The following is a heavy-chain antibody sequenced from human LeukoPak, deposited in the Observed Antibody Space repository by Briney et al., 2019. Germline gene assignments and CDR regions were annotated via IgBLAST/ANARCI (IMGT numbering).Heavy chain of an antibody. CDR2: VSGGGGGT. D-gene: IGHD4-17*01. J-gene: IGHJ4*02. V-gene: IGHV3-23*01. CDR3: ARDHNGDAYFDY. Sequence: GGSLRLSCAASGFTFSSYAMTWVRQAPGKGLEWVSDVSGGGGGTYYADSVKGRFTISRDNSKNTLYLQMNSLRAEDTAVYYCARDHNGDAYFDYWGQGTLVTVSS. CDR1: GFTFSSYA.